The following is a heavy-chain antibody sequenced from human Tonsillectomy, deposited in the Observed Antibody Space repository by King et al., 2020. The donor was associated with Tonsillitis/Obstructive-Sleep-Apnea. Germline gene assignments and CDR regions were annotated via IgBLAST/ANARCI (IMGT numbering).Heavy chain of an antibody. CDR3: TTALRFLEWLLYGDAFDI. V-gene: IGHV3-15*01. D-gene: IGHD3-3*01. CDR2: IKSQTDGGTT. Sequence: EMQLVQSGGGLVKPGGSLRLSCAASGFTFSNAWMSWVRQAPGKGLEWVGRIKSQTDGGTTDYAAPVKGRFTISRDDSKNTLYLQMNSLKTEDTAVYYCTTALRFLEWLLYGDAFDIWGQGTMVTVSS. CDR1: GFTFSNAW. J-gene: IGHJ3*02.